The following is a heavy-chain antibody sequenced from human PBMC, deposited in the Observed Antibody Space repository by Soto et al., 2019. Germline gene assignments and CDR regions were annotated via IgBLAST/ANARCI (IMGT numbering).Heavy chain of an antibody. Sequence: PSETLSLTCAVYGGSFSGYYWSWIRQPPGKGLEWIGEINHSGSTNYNPSLKSRVTISVDTSKNQFSLKLSSVTAADTAVYYCARVTVTTHHYYYYYGMDVWGQGTMVT. J-gene: IGHJ6*02. D-gene: IGHD4-17*01. CDR1: GGSFSGYY. CDR3: ARVTVTTHHYYYYYGMDV. V-gene: IGHV4-34*01. CDR2: INHSGST.